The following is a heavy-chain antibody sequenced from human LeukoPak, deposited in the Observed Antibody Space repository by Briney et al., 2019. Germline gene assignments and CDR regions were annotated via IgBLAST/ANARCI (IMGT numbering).Heavy chain of an antibody. J-gene: IGHJ4*02. CDR2: IYYSGST. V-gene: IGHV4-39*07. D-gene: IGHD3-22*01. Sequence: SETLSLTCTVSGGSISSSSYYWGWIRQPPGKGLEWIGSIYYSGSTYYNPSLKSRVTISVDTSKNQFSLKLSSVTDADTAVYYCARLLGKSSGYHRDWGQGTLVTVSS. CDR1: GGSISSSSYY. CDR3: ARLLGKSSGYHRD.